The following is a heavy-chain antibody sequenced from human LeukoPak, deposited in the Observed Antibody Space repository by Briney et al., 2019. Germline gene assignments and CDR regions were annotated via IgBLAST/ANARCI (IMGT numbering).Heavy chain of an antibody. Sequence: SVKVSCKASGYTFTSYAISWVRQAPGQGLEWMGGIIPIFGTANYAQKFQGRVTITADESTSTAYMELSSLRSEDTAVYYCASYDSSGYQYYYYYYGMDVWGQGTTVTVSS. J-gene: IGHJ6*02. D-gene: IGHD3-22*01. V-gene: IGHV1-69*13. CDR1: GYTFTSYA. CDR2: IIPIFGTA. CDR3: ASYDSSGYQYYYYYYGMDV.